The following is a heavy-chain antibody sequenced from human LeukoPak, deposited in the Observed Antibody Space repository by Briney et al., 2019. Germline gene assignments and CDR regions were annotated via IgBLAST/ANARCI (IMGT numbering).Heavy chain of an antibody. Sequence: SVKVSCKASGGTFSSYAISWVRQAPGQGLEWMGRIIPIFGIANYAQKFQGRVTITADKSTSTAYMELSSLRSEDTAVYYCARGGKLFENHYYYYGMDVWGQGTTVTVSS. J-gene: IGHJ6*02. CDR1: GGTFSSYA. CDR2: IIPIFGIA. V-gene: IGHV1-69*04. D-gene: IGHD3-10*01. CDR3: ARGGKLFENHYYYYGMDV.